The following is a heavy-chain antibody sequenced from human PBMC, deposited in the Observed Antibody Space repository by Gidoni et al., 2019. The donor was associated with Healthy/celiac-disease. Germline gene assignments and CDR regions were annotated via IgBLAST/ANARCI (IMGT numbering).Heavy chain of an antibody. J-gene: IGHJ6*03. CDR3: ARLAYCGGDCYSARYYYYYMDV. CDR1: GFTFSSYS. D-gene: IGHD2-21*02. CDR2: ISSSSSYI. Sequence: EVQLVESGGGLVKPGGSLRLSCAASGFTFSSYSMNWVRQAPGKGLESVSSISSSSSYIYYADSVKGRFTISRDNAKNSLYLQMNSLRAEDTAVYYCARLAYCGGDCYSARYYYYYMDVWGKGTTVTVSS. V-gene: IGHV3-21*01.